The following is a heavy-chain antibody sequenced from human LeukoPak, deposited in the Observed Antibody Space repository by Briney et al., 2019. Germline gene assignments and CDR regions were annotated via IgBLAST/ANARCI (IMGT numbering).Heavy chain of an antibody. Sequence: ASVKVSCKASGYTFTTYGISWARQAPGQGLEWMGWISAYNGNTNYAQNLQGRVTMTTDTSTSTAYMELRSLRSDDTAVYYCARVESLVVADYWGQGTLVTVSS. CDR3: ARVESLVVADY. CDR1: GYTFTTYG. D-gene: IGHD3-22*01. CDR2: ISAYNGNT. V-gene: IGHV1-18*01. J-gene: IGHJ4*02.